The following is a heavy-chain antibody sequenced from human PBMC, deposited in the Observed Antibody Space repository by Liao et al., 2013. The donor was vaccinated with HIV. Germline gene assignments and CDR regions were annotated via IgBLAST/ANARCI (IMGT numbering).Heavy chain of an antibody. D-gene: IGHD3-10*01. V-gene: IGHV4-59*01. CDR2: IYYSGNT. CDR1: GGSISSSY. Sequence: QVQLQESGSGLVKPSETLSLTCTVSGGSISSSYWTWIRQPPGKGLEWIGYIYYSGNTNYNPSLKSRVTMSVDTSKKQISLKLSSVTAADTAVYYCARFRGYDAFDIWGQGTMVTVS. CDR3: ARFRGYDAFDI. J-gene: IGHJ3*02.